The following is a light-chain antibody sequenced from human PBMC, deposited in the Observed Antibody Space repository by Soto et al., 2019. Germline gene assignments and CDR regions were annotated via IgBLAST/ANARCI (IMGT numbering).Light chain of an antibody. CDR1: SSDVGSYNY. CDR2: DVT. V-gene: IGLV2-14*01. CDR3: SSYTSSSTPYV. J-gene: IGLJ1*01. Sequence: QSVLTQPASVSGSPGQSITISCTGTSSDVGSYNYVSWYQQHPVKAPKLMIYDVTNRPSGVSDRLSGSKSGNTASLAISGLQAEDEADYYCSSYTSSSTPYVFGTGTKVTVL.